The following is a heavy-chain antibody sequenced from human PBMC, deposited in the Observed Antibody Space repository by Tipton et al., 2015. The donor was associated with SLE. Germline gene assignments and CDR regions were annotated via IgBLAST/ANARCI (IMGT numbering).Heavy chain of an antibody. Sequence: VQLVQSGAEVKKPGESLKISCKGSGYSFTTYWIGWVRQMPGKGLEWMGIIYPGDSDTRYSPSFQGQVAISADKSISTAYLQWNSLKASDTAIYYCARRPDDYGDYVPFDYWGQGTLVTASS. J-gene: IGHJ4*02. V-gene: IGHV5-51*03. CDR3: ARRPDDYGDYVPFDY. CDR1: GYSFTTYW. D-gene: IGHD4-17*01. CDR2: IYPGDSDT.